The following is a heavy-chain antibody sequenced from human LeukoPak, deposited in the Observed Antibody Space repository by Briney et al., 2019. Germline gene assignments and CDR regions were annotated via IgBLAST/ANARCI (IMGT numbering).Heavy chain of an antibody. CDR3: TTAIDFWSGYYFDY. D-gene: IGHD3-3*01. V-gene: IGHV3-15*07. CDR2: IKSKTDGGTT. Sequence: GGSLRLSCAASGFTFSNAWMNWVRQAPGKGLEWVGRIKSKTDGGTTDYAAPVKGRFTISRDDSKNTLYLQMNSLKTEDTAVYYCTTAIDFWSGYYFDYWGQGTLVTVSS. CDR1: GFTFSNAW. J-gene: IGHJ4*02.